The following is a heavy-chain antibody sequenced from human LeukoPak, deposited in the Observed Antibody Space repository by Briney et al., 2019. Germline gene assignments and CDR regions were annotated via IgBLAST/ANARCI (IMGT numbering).Heavy chain of an antibody. V-gene: IGHV3-33*01. Sequence: PGVSLRLSCAASGFTFSNYGMHWVRQAPGKGLEWVAVIWYDGSKTYYADSVKGRFTISRDNSKNTLYLQMSSLRAEDTAVYYCARDRYYGSENYYYYYYMDVWGKGTTVTVSS. CDR3: ARDRYYGSENYYYYYYMDV. D-gene: IGHD3-10*01. J-gene: IGHJ6*03. CDR1: GFTFSNYG. CDR2: IWYDGSKT.